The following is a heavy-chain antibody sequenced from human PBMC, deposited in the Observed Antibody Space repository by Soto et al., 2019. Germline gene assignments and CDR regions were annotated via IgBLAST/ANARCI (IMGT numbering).Heavy chain of an antibody. CDR3: ARDSGITTYYFDS. CDR2: IDAGNGNT. D-gene: IGHD3-16*01. Sequence: QVQLVQSGAEVKKPGASVKVSCMPSGYTFSSHALHWVRQAPGQRLEWMGWIDAGNGNTKYSQKFQDRVTITRDTSASTAYMELSSLRSEDTAVYYCARDSGITTYYFDSWGQGTLVTVSS. J-gene: IGHJ4*02. CDR1: GYTFSSHA. V-gene: IGHV1-3*01.